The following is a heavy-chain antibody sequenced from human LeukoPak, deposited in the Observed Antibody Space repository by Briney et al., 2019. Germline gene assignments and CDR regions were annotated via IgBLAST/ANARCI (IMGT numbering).Heavy chain of an antibody. D-gene: IGHD6-13*01. CDR3: ARAGSSWYGVASY. J-gene: IGHJ4*02. V-gene: IGHV4-39*07. CDR2: IYYSGST. Sequence: SETLSLTCTVSGGSISSSSYYWGWIRQPPGKGLEWIGSIYYSGSTYYNPSLKSRVTISVDTSKNQFSLKLSSVTAADTAVYYCARAGSSWYGVASYWGQGTLVTVSS. CDR1: GGSISSSSYY.